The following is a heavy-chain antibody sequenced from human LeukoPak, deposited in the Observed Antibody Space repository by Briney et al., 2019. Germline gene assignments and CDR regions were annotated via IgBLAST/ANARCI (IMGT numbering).Heavy chain of an antibody. J-gene: IGHJ4*02. D-gene: IGHD2/OR15-2a*01. CDR3: AKGHTSSDC. CDR2: ITPSGDYM. V-gene: IGHV3-11*01. CDR1: GFSFSDSY. Sequence: GGSLRLSCAASGFSFSDSYMSWIRQAPGRGLEYVSYITPSGDYMSYTDSVKGRFTFSRDNAKNSLYLQMNSLRAEDTAVYFCAKGHTSSDCRGQGALVTVSS.